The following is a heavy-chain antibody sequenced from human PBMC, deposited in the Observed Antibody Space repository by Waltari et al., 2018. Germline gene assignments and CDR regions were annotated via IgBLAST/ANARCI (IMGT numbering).Heavy chain of an antibody. CDR2: INPNSGGT. CDR3: ASPPSYYDSSGYAFDI. D-gene: IGHD3-22*01. Sequence: QVQLVQSGAEVKKPGASVKVSCKASGYTFTGYYMHWVRPAPGQGLEWMGWINPNSGGTNYAQKFQGRVTMTRDTSISTAYMELSRLRSDDTAVYYCASPPSYYDSSGYAFDIWGQGTMVTVSS. V-gene: IGHV1-2*02. J-gene: IGHJ3*02. CDR1: GYTFTGYY.